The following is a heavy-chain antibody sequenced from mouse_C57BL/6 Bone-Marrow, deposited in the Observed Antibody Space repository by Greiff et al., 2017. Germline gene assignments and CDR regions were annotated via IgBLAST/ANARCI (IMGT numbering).Heavy chain of an antibody. CDR3: ARHDGFYYYAMDY. CDR2: ISSGGSYT. Sequence: EVHLVESGGDLVKPGGSLKLSCAASGFTFSSYGMSWVRQTPDKRLEWVATISSGGSYTYYPDSVKGRFTISRDNAKNTLYLQMSSLKSEDTAMYYCARHDGFYYYAMDYCGQGTSVTVSS. V-gene: IGHV5-6*01. J-gene: IGHJ4*01. CDR1: GFTFSSYG. D-gene: IGHD2-3*01.